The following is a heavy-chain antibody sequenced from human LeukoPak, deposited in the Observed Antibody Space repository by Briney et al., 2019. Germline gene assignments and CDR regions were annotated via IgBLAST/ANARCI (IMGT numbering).Heavy chain of an antibody. V-gene: IGHV3-23*01. CDR1: GFTFSSYA. J-gene: IGHJ4*02. CDR2: ISGSGGST. CDR3: AKRPDSSGFNRLDY. D-gene: IGHD3-22*01. Sequence: GGSLRLSCAASGFTFSSYAMSWVRQAPGKGLEWVSAISGSGGSTYYADSVKGRFTISRDNSKNTLYLQMNSLRAEDTAVYYCAKRPDSSGFNRLDYWGQGTPVTVSS.